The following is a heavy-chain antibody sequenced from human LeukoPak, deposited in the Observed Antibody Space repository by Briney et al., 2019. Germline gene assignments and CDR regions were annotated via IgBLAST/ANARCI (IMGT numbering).Heavy chain of an antibody. CDR2: MSGSGGTA. V-gene: IGHV3-23*01. D-gene: IGHD3-10*02. CDR1: GFSFSSYA. J-gene: IGHJ6*04. CDR3: ARSRDDLMLFGRGGMDV. Sequence: GGSLRLSCAASGFSFSSYAMSWVRQAPGKGLEWVSAMSGSGGTAYHADAVKGRFTISRDNSKNTLYLQMSSLRAEDTAVYYCARSRDDLMLFGRGGMDVWGDGTTVSVSS.